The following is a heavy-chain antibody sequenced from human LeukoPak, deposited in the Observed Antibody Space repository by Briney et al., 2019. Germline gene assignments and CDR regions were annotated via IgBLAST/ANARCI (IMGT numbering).Heavy chain of an antibody. CDR2: INIDGSIT. D-gene: IGHD1-1*01. CDR1: GFTFSTSW. J-gene: IGHJ5*02. V-gene: IGHV3-74*01. Sequence: GGSLRLSCAASGFTFSTSWMYWVRLAPGKGLVYVSRINIDGSITTYADSVKGRFTISRDNTKNTLYLQMNSLGAEDTAVYYCVRDKMMDDRGVGFDPWGQGTLVTVSS. CDR3: VRDKMMDDRGVGFDP.